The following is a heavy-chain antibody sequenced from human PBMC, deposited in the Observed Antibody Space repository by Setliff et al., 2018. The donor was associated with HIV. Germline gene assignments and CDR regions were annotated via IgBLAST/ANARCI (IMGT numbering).Heavy chain of an antibody. J-gene: IGHJ6*03. Sequence: SETLSLTCAVYGGSFSESYWSWIRQSPGKGLEWIGEINHSGSTHYNPPLKSRATISVDTSKNQFSLRLNAVTAADTAVYYCARGATLLPGYSDRWEYFYMDVWGKGTTVNVSS. V-gene: IGHV4-34*01. CDR1: GGSFSESY. CDR2: INHSGST. CDR3: ARGATLLPGYSDRWEYFYMDV. D-gene: IGHD5-12*01.